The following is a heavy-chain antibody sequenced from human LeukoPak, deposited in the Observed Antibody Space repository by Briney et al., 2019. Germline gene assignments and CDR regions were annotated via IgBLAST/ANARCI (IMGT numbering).Heavy chain of an antibody. CDR2: IYYSGST. Sequence: SETLSLTCTVSGGSISSGGYYWSWIRQHPGKGLEWIGYIYYSGSTYYNPSLKSRVTKSVHPSKNQFSLKLSSVTAADTAVYYCARGKVPEDNWFDPWGQGTLVTVSS. D-gene: IGHD3-10*01. CDR1: GGSISSGGYY. J-gene: IGHJ5*02. V-gene: IGHV4-31*03. CDR3: ARGKVPEDNWFDP.